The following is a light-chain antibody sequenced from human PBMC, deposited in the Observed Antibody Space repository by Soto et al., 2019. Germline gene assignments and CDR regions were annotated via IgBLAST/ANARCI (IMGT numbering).Light chain of an antibody. CDR2: AAS. J-gene: IGKJ1*01. CDR1: QSVSSW. V-gene: IGKV1-27*01. Sequence: DIQMTQSPSTLSASVGDRVTITCRASQSVSSWLAWYQQKSGKAPKLLIYAASTLQSGVQSRFSGSGSGTDFTLTIRSLQPEDVATYYCKKYNSAPWTFGQGTKVDIK. CDR3: KKYNSAPWT.